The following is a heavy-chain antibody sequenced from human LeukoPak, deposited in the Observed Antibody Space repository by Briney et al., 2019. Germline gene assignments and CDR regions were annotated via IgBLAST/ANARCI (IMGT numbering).Heavy chain of an antibody. J-gene: IGHJ3*01. D-gene: IGHD5-24*01. CDR1: GGSMSHH. CDR2: ISHTAST. CDR3: AREKSPERKTWLQLGAFDV. Sequence: SEALSLTCTVSGGSMSHHWSWIRQSPGKGLEWIGYISHTASTNYNPSLKSRVTLSIDTSKSQLSFQLASVTAADTAVYYCAREKSPERKTWLQLGAFDVWGQGTVVTVSS. V-gene: IGHV4-59*11.